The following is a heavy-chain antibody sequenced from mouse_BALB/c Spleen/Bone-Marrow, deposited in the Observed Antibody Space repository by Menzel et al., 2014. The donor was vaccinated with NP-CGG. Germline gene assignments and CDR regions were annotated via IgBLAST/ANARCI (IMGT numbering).Heavy chain of an antibody. CDR2: ISYSGIT. CDR1: GYSITSDYA. D-gene: IGHD3-3*01. CDR3: ARGRAAWFAY. J-gene: IGHJ3*01. V-gene: IGHV3-2*02. Sequence: EVMLVESGLGLVKPSQSLSLTCTVTGYSITSDYAWNWIRQFPGNKLEWMGYISYSGITSYNPSLKSRISITRDTSKNQFFLQLNSVTTEDTATYYCARGRAAWFAYWGQGTLVTVSA.